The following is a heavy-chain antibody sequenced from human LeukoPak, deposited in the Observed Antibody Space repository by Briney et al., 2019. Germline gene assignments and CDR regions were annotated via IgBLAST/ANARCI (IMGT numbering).Heavy chain of an antibody. J-gene: IGHJ4*02. D-gene: IGHD3-9*01. V-gene: IGHV3-30*19. CDR1: GFTFSSYG. Sequence: GGSLRLSCAASGFTFSSYGMHWVRQAPGKGLEWVSVISYDGSNKYYADSVKGRFTISRDNSKNTLYLQMNSLRAEDTAVYYCARDYAIMGPYYDILTYYFDYWGQGTLVTVSS. CDR3: ARDYAIMGPYYDILTYYFDY. CDR2: ISYDGSNK.